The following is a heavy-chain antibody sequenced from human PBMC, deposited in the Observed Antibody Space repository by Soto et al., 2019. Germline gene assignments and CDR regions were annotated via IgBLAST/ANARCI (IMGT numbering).Heavy chain of an antibody. Sequence: GASVKVSCKASGYTFTSYGISWVRQAPGQGLEWMGWISAYNGNTNYAQKLQGRVTMTTDTSTSTAYMELRSLRSDDTAVYYCARFVCYCDYEVDAFSFWGQGTMVTVSS. J-gene: IGHJ3*01. D-gene: IGHD4-17*01. CDR1: GYTFTSYG. CDR2: ISAYNGNT. CDR3: ARFVCYCDYEVDAFSF. V-gene: IGHV1-18*01.